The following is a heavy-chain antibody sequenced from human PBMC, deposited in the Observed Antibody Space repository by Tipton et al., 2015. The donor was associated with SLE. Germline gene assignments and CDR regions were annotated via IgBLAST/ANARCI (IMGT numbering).Heavy chain of an antibody. J-gene: IGHJ6*03. CDR1: GGSITSYH. V-gene: IGHV4-59*01. Sequence: TLSLTCSVSGGSITSYHWTWIRQSPGKGLEWIGNVYYTGSANYNPSLKSRLTISVDTSKNQFSLTLTSVTAADTAVYYCAAGIAARRGYYYYYYYMDVWGKGTTVTVSS. CDR2: VYYTGSA. CDR3: AAGIAARRGYYYYYYYMDV. D-gene: IGHD6-6*01.